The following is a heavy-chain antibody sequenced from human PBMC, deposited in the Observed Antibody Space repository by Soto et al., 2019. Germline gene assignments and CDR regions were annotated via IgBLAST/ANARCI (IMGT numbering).Heavy chain of an antibody. V-gene: IGHV1-69*02. J-gene: IGHJ3*02. Sequence: GASVKVSCKASGGTFSSYTISWVRQAPGQGLEWMGRIIPILGIANYAQKFQGRVTITADKSTSTAYMELRSLRSEDTAVYYCARATYDRDAFDIWGQGTMVTVSS. D-gene: IGHD3-3*01. CDR1: GGTFSSYT. CDR2: IIPILGIA. CDR3: ARATYDRDAFDI.